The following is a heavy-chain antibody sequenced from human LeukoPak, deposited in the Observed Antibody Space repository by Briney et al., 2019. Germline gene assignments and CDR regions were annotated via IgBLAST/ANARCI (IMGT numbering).Heavy chain of an antibody. CDR1: GFTFSNYW. Sequence: GGSLRLSCAASGFTFSNYWMTWVRQAPGKGLEWVANIKQDGCEKYYVDSVKGRFTISKDNAKNSLYLQMNSLRAEDTAVYYCVRDFSLTRLERPFDYWGQGTLVSVSS. CDR3: VRDFSLTRLERPFDY. D-gene: IGHD1-1*01. J-gene: IGHJ4*02. CDR2: IKQDGCEK. V-gene: IGHV3-7*01.